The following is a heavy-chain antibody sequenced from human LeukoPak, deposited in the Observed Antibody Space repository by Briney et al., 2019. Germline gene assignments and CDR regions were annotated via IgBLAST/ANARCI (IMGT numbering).Heavy chain of an antibody. V-gene: IGHV3-66*01. CDR1: GFTVSSNY. J-gene: IGHJ3*02. CDR2: IYSGGST. Sequence: GGSLRLSCAASGFTVSSNYMSWVRQAPGKGLEWVSVIYSGGSTYYADSVKGRFTISRDNPKNTLYLQMNSLRAEDTAVYYCARDVELQEMATERSVAFDIWGQGTMVTVSS. CDR3: ARDVELQEMATERSVAFDI. D-gene: IGHD5-12*01.